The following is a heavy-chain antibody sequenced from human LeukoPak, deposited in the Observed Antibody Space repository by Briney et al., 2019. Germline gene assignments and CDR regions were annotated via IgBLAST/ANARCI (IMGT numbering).Heavy chain of an antibody. CDR3: AAFLAAAGTAVDWFDP. D-gene: IGHD6-13*01. CDR1: GYTFTSYY. J-gene: IGHJ5*02. Sequence: ASVKVSCKASGYTFTSYYMHWVRQAPGQGLEWMGIINPSGGSTSYAQKFQGRVTMTRDTSTSTVYMELSSLRSEDTAVYYCAAFLAAAGTAVDWFDPWGQGTLVTLSS. V-gene: IGHV1-46*01. CDR2: INPSGGST.